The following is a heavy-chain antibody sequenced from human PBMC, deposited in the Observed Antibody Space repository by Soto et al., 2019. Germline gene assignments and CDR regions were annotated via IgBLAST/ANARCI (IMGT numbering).Heavy chain of an antibody. D-gene: IGHD1-26*01. J-gene: IGHJ4*02. CDR2: INPNTGGT. CDR1: GYTFTAYY. CDR3: ARDGHRSGDF. V-gene: IGHV1-2*02. Sequence: VASVKVSCKASGYTFTAYYIHWVRQAPGQGLEWVALINPNTGGTNSAQKFQGRVTMTRDTSISTAYLELSTLTSDDTAVYYCARDGHRSGDFWGQGTLVTVSS.